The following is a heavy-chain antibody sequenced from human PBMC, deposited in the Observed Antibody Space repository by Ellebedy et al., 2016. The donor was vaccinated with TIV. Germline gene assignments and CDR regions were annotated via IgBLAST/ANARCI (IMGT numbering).Heavy chain of an antibody. CDR3: ARDYYDSGSYSSD. D-gene: IGHD3-10*01. J-gene: IGHJ4*02. CDR2: ISGSRSYI. V-gene: IGHV3-21*01. Sequence: PGGSLRLSCAASGFTFSTYSMNWVRQAPGKGLEWVSSISGSRSYIYYADSVKGRFTISRDNAKNSLYLRMNSLRAEDTAVYYCARDYYDSGSYSSDWGQGTLVTVSS. CDR1: GFTFSTYS.